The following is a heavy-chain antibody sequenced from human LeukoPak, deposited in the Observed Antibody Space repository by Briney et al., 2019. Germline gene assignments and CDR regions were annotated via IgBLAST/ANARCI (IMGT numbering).Heavy chain of an antibody. D-gene: IGHD6-19*01. CDR1: GFTFSSHG. CDR2: ISGSGSDT. Sequence: GGSLRLSCAASGFTFSSHGMAWVRQAPGKGLEWVSGISGSGSDTFYADSVKGHFTISRDNSLNTLYLQMNSLRAEDTAVYYCAKAHGSGWSSYDYWGQGTLVTVSS. V-gene: IGHV3-23*01. CDR3: AKAHGSGWSSYDY. J-gene: IGHJ4*02.